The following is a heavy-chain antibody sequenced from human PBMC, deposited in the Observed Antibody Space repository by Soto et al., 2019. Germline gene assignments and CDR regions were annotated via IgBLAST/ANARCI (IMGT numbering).Heavy chain of an antibody. CDR3: ARGAYYYDNGAFDI. CDR2: ISYDGSNK. D-gene: IGHD3-22*01. J-gene: IGHJ3*02. V-gene: IGHV3-30-3*01. CDR1: GFTFSSYA. Sequence: PGGSLILSCADSGFTFSSYAMHWVRQAPGKGLEWVAVISYDGSNKYYADSVKGRFTISRDNSKNTLYLQMNSLRAEDTAVYYCARGAYYYDNGAFDIWGQGTMVTVSS.